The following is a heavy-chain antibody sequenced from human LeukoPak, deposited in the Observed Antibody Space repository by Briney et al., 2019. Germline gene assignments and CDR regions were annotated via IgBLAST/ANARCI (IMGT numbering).Heavy chain of an antibody. J-gene: IGHJ4*02. CDR2: ISSSSSYI. V-gene: IGHV3-21*01. CDR1: GFTFSSYS. CDR3: ARVGIAAAGIDY. D-gene: IGHD6-13*01. Sequence: GCSLRLSCAASGFTFSSYSMNWVRQAPGKGLEWVSSISSSSSYIYYEDSVKGRFTISRDNAKKPLYLQMNSLRAEDTAVYYCARVGIAAAGIDYWGQGTLVTVSS.